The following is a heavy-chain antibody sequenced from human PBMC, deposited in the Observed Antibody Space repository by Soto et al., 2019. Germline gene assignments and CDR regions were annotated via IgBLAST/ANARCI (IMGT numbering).Heavy chain of an antibody. D-gene: IGHD1-26*01. CDR3: ASVGATNYYYYGMDV. Sequence: GGSLRLSCAASGFTFSDYYMSWIRQAPGKGLEWVSYISSSGSTIYYADSVKGRFTISRDNAKNSLYLQMNSLRAEDTAVYYCASVGATNYYYYGMDVWGQGTTVTVSS. J-gene: IGHJ6*02. CDR1: GFTFSDYY. CDR2: ISSSGSTI. V-gene: IGHV3-11*01.